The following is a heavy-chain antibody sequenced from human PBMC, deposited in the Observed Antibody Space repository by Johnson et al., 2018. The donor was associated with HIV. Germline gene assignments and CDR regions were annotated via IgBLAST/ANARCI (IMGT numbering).Heavy chain of an antibody. J-gene: IGHJ3*02. CDR1: GFTFSSYA. CDR2: IRYDGSTQ. D-gene: IGHD5-12*01. Sequence: QVQLVESGGGVVQPGRSLRLSCAASGFTFSSYAMHWVRQAPGKGLEWVAYIRYDGSTQSYADSVKGRFSISRDNSKNTLYLQMNSLRAEDTAVYYCAKDPMVATPANAFDIWGQGTMVTVSS. V-gene: IGHV3-30*02. CDR3: AKDPMVATPANAFDI.